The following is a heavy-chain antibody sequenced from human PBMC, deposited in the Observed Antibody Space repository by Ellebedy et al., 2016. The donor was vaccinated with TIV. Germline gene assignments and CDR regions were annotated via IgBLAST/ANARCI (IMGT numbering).Heavy chain of an antibody. Sequence: GESLKISXAASGFSFSSHGMHWVRQAPGKGLEWVASIWSDGTNTYYPDSVKGRFTISRDNSKNTLYLQMHSLRTEDTAVYYCAKDRLTGSGNSDAFDIWGQGTMVTVSS. V-gene: IGHV3-30*02. CDR2: IWSDGTNT. CDR3: AKDRLTGSGNSDAFDI. CDR1: GFSFSSHG. D-gene: IGHD1-26*01. J-gene: IGHJ3*02.